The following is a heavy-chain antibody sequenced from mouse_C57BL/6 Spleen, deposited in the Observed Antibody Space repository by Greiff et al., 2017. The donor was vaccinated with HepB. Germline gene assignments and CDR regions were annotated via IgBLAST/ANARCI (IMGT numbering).Heavy chain of an antibody. J-gene: IGHJ4*01. D-gene: IGHD1-1*02. V-gene: IGHV5-9-1*02. CDR3: TRDNGPNYGDY. Sequence: EVQGVESGEGLVKPGGSLKLSCAASGFTFSSYAMSWVRQTPEKRLEWVAYISSGGDYIYYADTVKGRFTISRDNARNTLYLQMSSLKSEDTAMYYCTRDNGPNYGDYWGQGTSVTVSS. CDR1: GFTFSSYA. CDR2: ISSGGDYI.